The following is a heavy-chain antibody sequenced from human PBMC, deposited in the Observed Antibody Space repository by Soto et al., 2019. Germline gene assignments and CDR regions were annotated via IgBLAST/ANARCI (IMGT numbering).Heavy chain of an antibody. CDR2: VYYNENT. D-gene: IGHD3-10*01. J-gene: IGHJ5*01. V-gene: IGHV4-39*01. CDR3: ARRERYYGSPGWFDP. CDR1: GASINNFAYY. Sequence: PSETLSLTCSVSGASINNFAYYWGWIRQPPGKGLEWIGTVYYNENTYYNPSLRSRVAISVDTAKNQFSLNLRPVTAADTAVYFCARRERYYGSPGWFDPWGQGTLVTSPQ.